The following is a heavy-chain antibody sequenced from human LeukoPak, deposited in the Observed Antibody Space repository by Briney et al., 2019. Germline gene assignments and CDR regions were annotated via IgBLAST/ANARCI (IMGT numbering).Heavy chain of an antibody. J-gene: IGHJ3*02. D-gene: IGHD6-13*01. V-gene: IGHV3-48*04. CDR3: AREDLAAGEAFDI. CDR2: ISSRSSTI. CDR1: GFTFSTHD. Sequence: GGSLRLSCAASGFTFSTHDLNWVRQAPGKGLEWVSFISSRSSTIYYADSVKGRFTISRDNAKNSLYLQMNSLRVEDTAVYYCAREDLAAGEAFDIWGQGTMVTVSS.